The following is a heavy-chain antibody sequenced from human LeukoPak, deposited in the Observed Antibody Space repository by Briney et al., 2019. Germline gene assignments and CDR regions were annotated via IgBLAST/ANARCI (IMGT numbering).Heavy chain of an antibody. V-gene: IGHV3-30-3*01. CDR3: ARVRRRYYGSGSWSLYV. J-gene: IGHJ6*02. Sequence: PGGSLRLSCAASGFTFSSYAMHWVRQAPGKGLEWVAVISYDGSNKYYADSVKGRFTISRDNSKNTLYPQMNSLRAEDTAVYYCARVRRRYYGSGSWSLYVWGQGTTVTVSS. CDR1: GFTFSSYA. CDR2: ISYDGSNK. D-gene: IGHD3-10*01.